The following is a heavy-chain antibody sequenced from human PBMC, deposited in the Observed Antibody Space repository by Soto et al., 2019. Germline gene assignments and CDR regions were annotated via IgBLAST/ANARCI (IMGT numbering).Heavy chain of an antibody. Sequence: SQTLSLTCAISGDSVSSNSAAWNWIRQSPSRGLEWLGRTYYRSKWYNDYAVSVKSRITINPDTSKNQFPLQLNSVTPEDTAVYYCANGQSIAARPSYWYFDLWGRGTLVNVSS. V-gene: IGHV6-1*01. J-gene: IGHJ2*01. CDR3: ANGQSIAARPSYWYFDL. CDR2: TYYRSKWYN. CDR1: GDSVSSNSAA. D-gene: IGHD6-6*01.